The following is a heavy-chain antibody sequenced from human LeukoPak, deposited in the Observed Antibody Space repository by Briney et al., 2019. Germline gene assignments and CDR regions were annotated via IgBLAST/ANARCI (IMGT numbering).Heavy chain of an antibody. J-gene: IGHJ4*02. CDR3: ARLTRPITSPDRYYLDY. CDR2: IYTSGGT. V-gene: IGHV4-4*09. D-gene: IGHD3-16*02. Sequence: SETLSLTCTVSGDSISSYYWSWIRQPPGKGLEWIGYIYTSGGTNYIPSLKGRVTISIDTSKNQFSLKLSSVTAADSAVYYCARLTRPITSPDRYYLDYWGQGTLVTVSS. CDR1: GDSISSYY.